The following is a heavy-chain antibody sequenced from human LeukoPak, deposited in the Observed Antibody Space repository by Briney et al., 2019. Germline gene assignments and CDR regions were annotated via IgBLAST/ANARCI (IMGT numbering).Heavy chain of an antibody. D-gene: IGHD3-22*01. V-gene: IGHV3-30*03. Sequence: GGSLRLSCAASGFTFSSYGMHWVRQAPGKGLEWAAVISYDGSNKYYADSVKGRFTISRDNSKNTLYLQMNSLRAEDTAVYYCARVRYYDSSGYYHDAFDIWGQGTMVTVSS. CDR1: GFTFSSYG. CDR2: ISYDGSNK. CDR3: ARVRYYDSSGYYHDAFDI. J-gene: IGHJ3*02.